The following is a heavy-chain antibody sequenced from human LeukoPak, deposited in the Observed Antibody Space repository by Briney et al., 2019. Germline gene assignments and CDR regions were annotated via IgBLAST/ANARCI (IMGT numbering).Heavy chain of an antibody. CDR2: IYYSGST. Sequence: PSQTLSLTCTVSGGSISSGGSYWSWIRQHPGKGLEWIGYIYYSGSTYYNPSLKSRVTISVDSSKNQFSLKLSSVTAADTAVYYCARRILGGVIVWGQGTLVTVSS. V-gene: IGHV4-31*03. J-gene: IGHJ4*02. CDR3: ARRILGGVIV. CDR1: GGSISSGGSY. D-gene: IGHD3-16*02.